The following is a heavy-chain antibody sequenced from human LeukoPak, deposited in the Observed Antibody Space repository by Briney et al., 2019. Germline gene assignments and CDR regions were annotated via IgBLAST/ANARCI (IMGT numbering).Heavy chain of an antibody. CDR3: ARARPETGCIDY. J-gene: IGHJ4*02. CDR1: GGTFSSYA. CDR2: IIPILGIA. V-gene: IGHV1-69*04. D-gene: IGHD3-9*01. Sequence: SVKVSCKASGGTFSSYAISWVRQAPGQGLEWMGRIIPILGIANYAQKFQGRVTITADKSTSTAYMELSSLRSEDTAVYYSARARPETGCIDYWGQGTLVSVSS.